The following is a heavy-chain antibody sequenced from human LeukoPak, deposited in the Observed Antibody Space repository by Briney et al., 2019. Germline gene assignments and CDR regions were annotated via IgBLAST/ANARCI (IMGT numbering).Heavy chain of an antibody. CDR2: IYYSGST. J-gene: IGHJ4*02. Sequence: SETLYLTCTVSGGSISSYYWSWIRQPPGKGLEWIGYIYYSGSTNYNPSLKSRVTISVDTSKNQFPLKLSSVTAADTAVYYCARSMVRGVIVFDYWGQGTLVTVSS. CDR1: GGSISSYY. D-gene: IGHD3-10*01. CDR3: ARSMVRGVIVFDY. V-gene: IGHV4-59*01.